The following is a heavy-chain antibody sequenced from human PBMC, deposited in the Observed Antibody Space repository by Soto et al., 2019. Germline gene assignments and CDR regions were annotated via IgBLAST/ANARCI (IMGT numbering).Heavy chain of an antibody. CDR2: IIPIFVTA. Sequence: PVKVSRKASGGTFSSYAISWWRQAPGQVFGWMGGIIPIFVTANYERRFQVRGTFTADESTRTAYMELRSLRSEDTAVYYCARDGEYSSSSAEEHYYVMDVWG. V-gene: IGHV1-69*13. CDR1: GGTFSSYA. CDR3: ARDGEYSSSSAEEHYYVMDV. D-gene: IGHD6-6*01. J-gene: IGHJ6*02.